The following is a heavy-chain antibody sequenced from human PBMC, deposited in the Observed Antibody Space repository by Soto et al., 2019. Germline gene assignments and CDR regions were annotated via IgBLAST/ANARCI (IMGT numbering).Heavy chain of an antibody. D-gene: IGHD2-8*01. CDR1: GGSISSYY. Sequence: SETLSLTCTVSGGSISSYYWSWIRQPPGKGLEWIGYIYYSGSTNYNPSLKSRVTISVDTSKNQFSLKLNSVTAADTAVYYCARHTNGWLDYWGQGTLVTVSS. CDR3: ARHTNGWLDY. V-gene: IGHV4-59*08. J-gene: IGHJ4*02. CDR2: IYYSGST.